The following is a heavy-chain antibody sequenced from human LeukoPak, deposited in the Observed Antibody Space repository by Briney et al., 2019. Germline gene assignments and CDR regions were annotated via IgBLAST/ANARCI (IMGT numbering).Heavy chain of an antibody. D-gene: IGHD6-19*01. CDR2: ISGSGGST. J-gene: IGHJ6*02. CDR3: AKDQWLGRSYYGMDV. V-gene: IGHV3-23*01. Sequence: GGSLRLSCAASGCTFSDYYTSWVRQAPGKGLEWVSAISGSGGSTYYADSVKGRFTISRDNSKNTLYLQMNSLRAEDTAVYYCAKDQWLGRSYYGMDVWGQGTTVTVSS. CDR1: GCTFSDYY.